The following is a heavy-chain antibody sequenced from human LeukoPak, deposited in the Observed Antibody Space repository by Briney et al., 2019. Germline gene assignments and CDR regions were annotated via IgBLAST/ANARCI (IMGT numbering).Heavy chain of an antibody. J-gene: IGHJ4*02. V-gene: IGHV1-8*01. D-gene: IGHD5-18*01. CDR2: MNPNSGNT. Sequence: GSVKVSCKASGYTFTSYDINWVRQATGQGLESVGWMNPNSGNTGYAQKFQGRVTMTRNTSISTAYMELSSLRSEDTAMYYCARSSGYSYGYGYYFDYWGQGTLVTVSS. CDR3: ARSSGYSYGYGYYFDY. CDR1: GYTFTSYD.